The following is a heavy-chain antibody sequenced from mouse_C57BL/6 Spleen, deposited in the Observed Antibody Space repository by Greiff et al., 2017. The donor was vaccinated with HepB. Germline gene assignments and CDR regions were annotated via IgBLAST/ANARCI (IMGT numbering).Heavy chain of an antibody. CDR1: GYTFTSSW. Sequence: QVQLQQSGTELVKPGASVKLSCKASGYTFTSSWMHWVKQRPGQGLEWIGNINPSNGGTNYNEKFKSKATLTVDKSSSTAYMQLSSLTSEDSAVYYCARNYGSSYDAMDYWGQGTSVTVSS. D-gene: IGHD1-1*01. CDR2: INPSNGGT. J-gene: IGHJ4*01. V-gene: IGHV1-53*01. CDR3: ARNYGSSYDAMDY.